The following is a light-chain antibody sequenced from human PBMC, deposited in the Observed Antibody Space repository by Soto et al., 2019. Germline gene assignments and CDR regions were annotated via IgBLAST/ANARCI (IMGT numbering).Light chain of an antibody. V-gene: IGKV3-20*01. CDR1: QWFSGRN. CDR2: SSS. CDR3: QQYGTWIT. J-gene: IGKJ5*01. Sequence: EIVLTQSPATLYLSPGERVSLSCGASQWFSGRNLAWYQHKPGQSPRLRIYSSSIRASGVPDRCRGSGSGTDFTLTLTRLEPEDFAVYYCQQYGTWITFGQGTRLETK.